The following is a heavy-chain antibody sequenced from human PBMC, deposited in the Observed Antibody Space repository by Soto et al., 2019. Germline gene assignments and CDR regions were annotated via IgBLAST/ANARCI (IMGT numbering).Heavy chain of an antibody. Sequence: VKVSCKASGYTFTSYGIGWVRQAPGQGLEWMGWISAYNGNTNYAQKLQGRVTMTTDTSTSTAYMELRSLRSDDTAVYYCARDSRGYCSGGSCQFDYWGQGTLVTVSS. CDR3: ARDSRGYCSGGSCQFDY. CDR2: ISAYNGNT. CDR1: GYTFTSYG. J-gene: IGHJ4*02. D-gene: IGHD2-15*01. V-gene: IGHV1-18*01.